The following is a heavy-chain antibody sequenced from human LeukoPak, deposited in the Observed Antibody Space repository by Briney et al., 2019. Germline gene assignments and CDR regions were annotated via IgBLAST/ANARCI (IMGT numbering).Heavy chain of an antibody. CDR1: GFIFSDCW. J-gene: IGHJ4*02. Sequence: GGSLRLSCAASGFIFSDCWMSWVRQAPGKGLEWVANINRNGSEKYYVDSVKGRFTISRDNAKKSRYLQMNSLGAEDTAVYYCAHNRHWGQGTLVTVSS. D-gene: IGHD2/OR15-2a*01. V-gene: IGHV3-7*01. CDR3: AHNRH. CDR2: INRNGSEK.